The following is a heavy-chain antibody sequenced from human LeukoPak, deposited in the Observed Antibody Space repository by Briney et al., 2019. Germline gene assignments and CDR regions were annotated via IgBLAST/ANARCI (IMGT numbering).Heavy chain of an antibody. CDR2: IIPIFGTA. V-gene: IGHV1-69*13. CDR3: ARDLGLLYAFDI. J-gene: IGHJ3*02. Sequence: ASVKVSCKASGGTFISYAISWVRQAPGQGLEWMGGIIPIFGTANYAQKFQGRVTITADESTSTAYMELSSLRSEDTAVYYCARDLGLLYAFDIWGQGTMVTVSS. D-gene: IGHD5-18*01. CDR1: GGTFISYA.